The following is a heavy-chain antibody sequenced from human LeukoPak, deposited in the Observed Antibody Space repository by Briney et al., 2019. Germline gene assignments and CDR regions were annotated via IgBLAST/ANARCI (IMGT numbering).Heavy chain of an antibody. V-gene: IGHV3-23*01. CDR2: ISGSGEHT. J-gene: IGHJ4*02. CDR3: AKRPITAVPADY. D-gene: IGHD2-2*01. CDR1: GFTFNNYA. Sequence: GGSLRLSCAASGFTFNNYAMSWVRQAPGKGLEWVSGISGSGEHTYYPDSAKGRFTISRGNSKNTLYLQMNSLRAEDTAVYYCAKRPITAVPADYWGQGTLVTVSS.